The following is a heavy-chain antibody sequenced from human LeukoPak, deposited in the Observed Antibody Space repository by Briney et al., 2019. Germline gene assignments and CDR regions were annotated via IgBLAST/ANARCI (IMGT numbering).Heavy chain of an antibody. CDR2: IYYSGST. J-gene: IGHJ5*02. CDR1: GGSISSGGYY. Sequence: SETRSLTCTVSGGSISSGGYYWSWIRQHPGKGLEWIGYIYYSGSTYYNPSLKSRVTISVDTSKNQFSLKLSSVTAADTAVYYCARDPSPARENWFDPWGQGTLVTVSS. CDR3: ARDPSPARENWFDP. V-gene: IGHV4-31*03.